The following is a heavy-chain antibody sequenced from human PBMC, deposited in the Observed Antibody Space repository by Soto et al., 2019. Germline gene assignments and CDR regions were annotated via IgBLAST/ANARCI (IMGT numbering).Heavy chain of an antibody. Sequence: GASVKVSCKASGYTFTSYGISWVRQAPGQGLEWMGWISAYNGNTNYAQKLQGRVTMTTDTSTSTAYMELRSLRSDDTAVYYCARDARRLRFLEWLLPVVDYRGQGTLVTVSS. CDR3: ARDARRLRFLEWLLPVVDY. J-gene: IGHJ4*02. CDR1: GYTFTSYG. CDR2: ISAYNGNT. D-gene: IGHD3-3*01. V-gene: IGHV1-18*01.